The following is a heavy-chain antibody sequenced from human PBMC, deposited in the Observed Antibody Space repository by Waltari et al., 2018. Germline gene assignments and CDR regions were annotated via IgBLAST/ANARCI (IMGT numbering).Heavy chain of an antibody. Sequence: EVQLVESGGGLVEPGGSLRLSCAASGFTFSSYSMNWVRQAPGKGLEWVSSISSGSGYIYYADSVKGRFTISRDNAKKSLYLQMNSLRAEDTALYYCARDPGGRGFSYGVGDYWGQGTLVTVSS. D-gene: IGHD5-18*01. V-gene: IGHV3-21*02. CDR2: ISSGSGYI. J-gene: IGHJ4*02. CDR1: GFTFSSYS. CDR3: ARDPGGRGFSYGVGDY.